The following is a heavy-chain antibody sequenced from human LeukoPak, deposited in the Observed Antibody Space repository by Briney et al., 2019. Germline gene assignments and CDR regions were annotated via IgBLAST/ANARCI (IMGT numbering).Heavy chain of an antibody. CDR1: GFTFRIYA. CDR3: AKNTGQTSEYSYGFDY. J-gene: IGHJ4*02. V-gene: IGHV3-23*01. Sequence: GGSLRLSCAASGFTFRIYALSWVRQAPGRGLEWVSDISGNGGSTYYAGSVKGRFTISRDNYKNMVYLQMNSLRVEDTAVYYCAKNTGQTSEYSYGFDYWGQGTLVTVSS. CDR2: ISGNGGST. D-gene: IGHD5-18*01.